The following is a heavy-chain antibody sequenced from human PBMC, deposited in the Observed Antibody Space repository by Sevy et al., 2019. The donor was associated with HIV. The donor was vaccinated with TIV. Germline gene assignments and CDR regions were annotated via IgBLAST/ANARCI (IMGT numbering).Heavy chain of an antibody. J-gene: IGHJ4*02. D-gene: IGHD1-26*01. CDR2: IYYNGHI. CDR1: GGSITSLY. Sequence: KQSLTLSLTCTVSGGSITSLYWNWIRQPPGKGLEWIANIYYNGHINYNPSLKSRVTLSLDTSKNQFSLRLSSVTAADTAMYYCAGENAWGRGYSWGQGTLVTVSS. CDR3: AGENAWGRGYS. V-gene: IGHV4-59*08.